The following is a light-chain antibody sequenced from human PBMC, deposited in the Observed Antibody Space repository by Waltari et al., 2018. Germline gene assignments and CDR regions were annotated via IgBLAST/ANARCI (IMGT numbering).Light chain of an antibody. Sequence: QSVLTQPPSASGTPGQRVPFPCSGSSSNIGPNSVYWYHQLPGAAPKLLIYKNNQRPSGIPDRFSGSKSGTSASLAISGLRSEDETDYYCAAWDDSLSGWVFGGGTKVTVL. J-gene: IGLJ3*02. CDR1: SSNIGPNS. V-gene: IGLV1-47*01. CDR3: AAWDDSLSGWV. CDR2: KNN.